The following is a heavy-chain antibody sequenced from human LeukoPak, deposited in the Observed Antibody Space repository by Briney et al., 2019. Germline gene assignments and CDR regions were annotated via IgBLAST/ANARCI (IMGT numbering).Heavy chain of an antibody. J-gene: IGHJ3*02. V-gene: IGHV4-31*03. CDR2: IYDSSST. Sequence: SLSLTCTVSGRSISSGGYSWGWIRQRPGKGLESIGYIYDSSSTYYNSSLKRRVTISVATSKNQLSLKLSSVTAADTAVYYFASDEDGYEIFDAFDIWGQGTMVTVSS. CDR1: GRSISSGGYS. CDR3: ASDEDGYEIFDAFDI. D-gene: IGHD5-12*01.